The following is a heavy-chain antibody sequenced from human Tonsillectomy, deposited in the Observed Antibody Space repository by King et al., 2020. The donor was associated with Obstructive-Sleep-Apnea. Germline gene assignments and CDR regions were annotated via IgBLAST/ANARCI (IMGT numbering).Heavy chain of an antibody. V-gene: IGHV5-51*01. D-gene: IGHD1/OR15-1a*01. CDR1: GYSFTSYW. Sequence: QLVQSGAEVKKPGESLKISCKGSGYSFTSYWIGWVRQMPGKGLEWMGIIYPGDSDTGYSPSFQGQVTLSADKSISTAYRQWSRLKASDSAMFYCARRAFGVEHNFDYWGQGTLVTVSS. CDR2: IYPGDSDT. CDR3: ARRAFGVEHNFDY. J-gene: IGHJ4*02.